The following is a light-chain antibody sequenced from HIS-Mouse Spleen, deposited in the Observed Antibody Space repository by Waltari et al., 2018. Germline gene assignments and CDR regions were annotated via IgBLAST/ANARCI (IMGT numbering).Light chain of an antibody. V-gene: IGKV1-9*01. Sequence: DIQLTKSPTFLSASVGVRVTITCRASQGISSYVAWYQQKPGKAPKRLIYAASTLQSGVPSSFSGSGSGTEFTLTISSLQPEDFATYYCQQLNSYPPTFGQGTKVEIK. CDR2: AAS. CDR1: QGISSY. J-gene: IGKJ1*01. CDR3: QQLNSYPPT.